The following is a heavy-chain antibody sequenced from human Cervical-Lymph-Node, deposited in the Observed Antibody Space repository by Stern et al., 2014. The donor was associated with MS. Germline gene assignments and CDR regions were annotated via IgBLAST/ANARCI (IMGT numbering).Heavy chain of an antibody. CDR2: IHDSGST. J-gene: IGHJ5*02. V-gene: IGHV4-61*02. Sequence: VQLVESGPGLVKPSQTLSLTCTVSGGSISSSGYHWSWLRQPADKGLEWIGRIHDSGSTYYNPSLKRRVTISMDTANNHLSPKLTSVTAADTAVYYCATTRWDLFTWNWFDPWGQGTLVTVSS. CDR3: ATTRWDLFTWNWFDP. CDR1: GGSISSSGYH. D-gene: IGHD1-26*01.